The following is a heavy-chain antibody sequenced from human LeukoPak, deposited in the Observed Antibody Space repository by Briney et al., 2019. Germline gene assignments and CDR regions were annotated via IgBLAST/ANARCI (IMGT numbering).Heavy chain of an antibody. CDR2: IIPILGIA. D-gene: IGHD3-22*01. Sequence: SVKVSCKASGGTFSSYTISWVRQAPGQGLEWMGRIIPILGIANYARKFQGRVTITADKSTSTAYMELSSLRSEDTAVYYCATKGDSSGYYYDYRGQRTLVTVSS. J-gene: IGHJ4*02. CDR3: ATKGDSSGYYYDY. CDR1: GGTFSSYT. V-gene: IGHV1-69*02.